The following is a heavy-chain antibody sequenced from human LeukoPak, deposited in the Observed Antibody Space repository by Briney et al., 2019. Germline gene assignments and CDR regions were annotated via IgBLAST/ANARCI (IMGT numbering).Heavy chain of an antibody. V-gene: IGHV4-61*02. CDR3: ARDQNPLGEGNYFDY. Sequence: PSQTLSLTCTVSGGSISSGSYYWSWLRQPAGKGLEWIGRIYTSGSTNYNPSLKSRVTMSVDTSKNQFSLKLSSVTAADTAVYYCARDQNPLGEGNYFDYWGQGTLVTVSS. CDR2: IYTSGST. CDR1: GGSISSGSYY. D-gene: IGHD3-16*01. J-gene: IGHJ4*02.